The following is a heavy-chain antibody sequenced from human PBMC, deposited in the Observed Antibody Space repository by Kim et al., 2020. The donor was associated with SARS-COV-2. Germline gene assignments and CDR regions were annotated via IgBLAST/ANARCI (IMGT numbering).Heavy chain of an antibody. J-gene: IGHJ4*02. CDR1: GFAFSRFS. V-gene: IGHV3-30*04. CDR3: TTGGDSSGFYY. D-gene: IGHD3-22*01. Sequence: GGSLRLSCAASGFAFSRFSIHWVRQAPGKGLEWVALISPDGTKKYYADSVKGRFSISRDSSENTLFVEMNSLRPEDTAVYYCTTGGDSSGFYYWGQGTLVTVSS. CDR2: ISPDGTKK.